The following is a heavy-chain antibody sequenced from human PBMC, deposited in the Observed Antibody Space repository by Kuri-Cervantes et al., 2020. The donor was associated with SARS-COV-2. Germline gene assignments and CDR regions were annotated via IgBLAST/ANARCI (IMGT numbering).Heavy chain of an antibody. Sequence: SETLSLTCTVSDDSISTNYYWGWIRQPPGKGLEWIGIIHHSGNTHYNSSLMSRVTMSVDTFKNQFSLNLRSLTAADTAVYYCARHRPTSGYFQHWGQGTLGTVSS. D-gene: IGHD2-2*01. CDR1: DDSISTNYY. CDR3: ARHRPTSGYFQH. J-gene: IGHJ1*01. V-gene: IGHV4-38-2*02. CDR2: IHHSGNT.